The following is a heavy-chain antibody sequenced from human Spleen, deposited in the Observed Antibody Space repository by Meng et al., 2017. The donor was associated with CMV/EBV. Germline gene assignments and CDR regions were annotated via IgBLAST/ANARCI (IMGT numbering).Heavy chain of an antibody. V-gene: IGHV1-24*01. CDR1: GNTLTELS. CDR2: FEPEDGET. J-gene: IGHJ4*02. Sequence: ASVKVSCKVSGNTLTELSVDWIRQSPGKGLEWMGGFEPEDGETTYAQKFQGRVTMTSDTSTTTVYMELRGLKSDDTAVYYCAEGVDSNFWGQGTLVTVSS. D-gene: IGHD4-11*01. CDR3: AEGVDSNF.